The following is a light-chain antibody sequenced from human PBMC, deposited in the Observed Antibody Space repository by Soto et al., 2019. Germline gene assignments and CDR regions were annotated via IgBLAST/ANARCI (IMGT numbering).Light chain of an antibody. V-gene: IGLV2-8*01. CDR3: SSYAGSNRVV. Sequence: QSALTQPPSASGSPGQSVTISCTGTSSDVGGYNYVSWYQHHPGKAPKLMISEVSKRPSGVPDRFSGSKSGNTASLTVSGLQAEDEAHYYCSSYAGSNRVVFGVGTKVTVL. CDR1: SSDVGGYNY. J-gene: IGLJ2*01. CDR2: EVS.